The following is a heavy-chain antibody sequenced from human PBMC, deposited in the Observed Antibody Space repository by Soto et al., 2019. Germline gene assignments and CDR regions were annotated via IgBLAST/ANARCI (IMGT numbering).Heavy chain of an antibody. CDR1: GFTFDDYA. Sequence: GGSLRLSCAASGFTFDDYAMHWVRQAPGKGLEWVSGISWNSGSIGYADSVKGRFTISRDNAKNSLYLQMNSLRAEDTALYYWEKEGDSGSWQSGREVGAKGPTV. V-gene: IGHV3-9*01. D-gene: IGHD6-13*01. J-gene: IGHJ6*04. CDR2: ISWNSGSI. CDR3: EKEGDSGSWQSGREV.